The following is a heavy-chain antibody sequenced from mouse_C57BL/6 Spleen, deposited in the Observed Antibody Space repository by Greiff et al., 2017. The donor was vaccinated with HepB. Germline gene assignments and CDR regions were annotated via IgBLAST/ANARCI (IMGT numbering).Heavy chain of an antibody. J-gene: IGHJ1*03. CDR1: GYSFTSYY. Sequence: VKLMESGPELVKPGASVKISCKASGYSFTSYYIHWVKQRPGQGLEWIGWIYPGSGNTKYNEKFKGKATLTADTSSSTAYMQLSSLTSEDSAVYYCARDYGNPHWYFDVWGTGTTVTVSS. V-gene: IGHV1-66*01. CDR3: ARDYGNPHWYFDV. CDR2: IYPGSGNT. D-gene: IGHD2-1*01.